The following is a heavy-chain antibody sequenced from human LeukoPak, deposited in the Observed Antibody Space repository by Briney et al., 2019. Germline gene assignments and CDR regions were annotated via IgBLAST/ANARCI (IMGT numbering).Heavy chain of an antibody. CDR3: ALRNGHSSSSGDY. V-gene: IGHV4-34*01. CDR2: INHSGST. J-gene: IGHJ4*02. Sequence: PSETLSLTCDVYSGSFSGNYWSWIRQPPGKGLEWIGEINHSGSTNYIPSLKSRVTLSVDTSKNQVSLKLTSVSAADTAVYYCALRNGHSSSSGDYWGQGTLVTVSS. CDR1: SGSFSGNY. D-gene: IGHD6-6*01.